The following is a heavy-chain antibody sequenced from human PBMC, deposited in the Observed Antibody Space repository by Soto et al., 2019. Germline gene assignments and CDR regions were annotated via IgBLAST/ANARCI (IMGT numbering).Heavy chain of an antibody. Sequence: EVQLVESGGGLVQPGGSLRLSCAASGFTVSSNYMSWVRQAPGKGLEWVSVIYSGGSTYYADSVKGRFTISRDNSKNTXXLQMNSLRAEDTAVYYCARDVDTAMADYYYYGMDVWGQGTTVTVSS. CDR1: GFTVSSNY. CDR2: IYSGGST. V-gene: IGHV3-66*01. CDR3: ARDVDTAMADYYYYGMDV. D-gene: IGHD5-18*01. J-gene: IGHJ6*02.